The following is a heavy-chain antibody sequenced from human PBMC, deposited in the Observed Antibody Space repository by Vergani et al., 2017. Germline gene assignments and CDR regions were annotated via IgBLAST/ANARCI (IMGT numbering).Heavy chain of an antibody. Sequence: EVQLVESGGGLVQPGRSLRLSCAASGFTFDDYAMHWVRQAPGKGLEWVSGISWNSGSIGYADSVKGRFTISRDNAKSSLYLQMNSLRVADTAVYYCARGHPVGSYWGQGTLVTVSS. CDR3: ARGHPVGSY. CDR1: GFTFDDYA. D-gene: IGHD1-26*01. CDR2: ISWNSGSI. J-gene: IGHJ4*02. V-gene: IGHV3-9*01.